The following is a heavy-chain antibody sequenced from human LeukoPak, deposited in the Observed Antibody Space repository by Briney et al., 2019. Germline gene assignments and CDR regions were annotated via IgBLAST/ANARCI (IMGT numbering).Heavy chain of an antibody. CDR1: GFTFSNHA. V-gene: IGHV3-23*01. Sequence: GGSLRLCCAASGFTFSNHAMTWVRQAPGKGLEWVAAISASGDDTFYADSVKGRFTISRDNSKNILYLQMNSLRAEDTAMYFCAKDVWWSVSWGQGTLVTVSS. D-gene: IGHD2-8*02. CDR3: AKDVWWSVS. CDR2: ISASGDDT. J-gene: IGHJ5*02.